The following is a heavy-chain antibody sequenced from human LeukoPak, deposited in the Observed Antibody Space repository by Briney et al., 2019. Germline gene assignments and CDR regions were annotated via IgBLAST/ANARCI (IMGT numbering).Heavy chain of an antibody. CDR1: GFTVSSNS. V-gene: IGHV3-53*01. Sequence: GGSLRLSCTVSGFTVSSNSMSWVRQAPGKGLEWVSFIYSDNTHYSDSVKGRFTISRDNSKNTLYLQMNSLRAEATAVYYCARDGDGSGIGHGLFDYWGQGTLVTVSS. CDR3: ARDGDGSGIGHGLFDY. CDR2: IYSDNT. J-gene: IGHJ4*02. D-gene: IGHD3-10*01.